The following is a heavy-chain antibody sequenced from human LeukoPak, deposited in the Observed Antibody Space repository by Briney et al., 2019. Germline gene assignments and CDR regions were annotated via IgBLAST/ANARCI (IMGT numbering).Heavy chain of an antibody. CDR1: GYTLTELS. V-gene: IGHV1-24*01. Sequence: ASVKVSCKVSGYTLTELSMHWVRQAPGKGLEWMVGFDPEDGETIYAQKFRGRVTMTEDTSTDTAYMELSSLRSEDTAVYYCATDHGVAGWYAFDIWGQGTTVTVSS. J-gene: IGHJ3*02. CDR3: ATDHGVAGWYAFDI. D-gene: IGHD6-19*01. CDR2: FDPEDGET.